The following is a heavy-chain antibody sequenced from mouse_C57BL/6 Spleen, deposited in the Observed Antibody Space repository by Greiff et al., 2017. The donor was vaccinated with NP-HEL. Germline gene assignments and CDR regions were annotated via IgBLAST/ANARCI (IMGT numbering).Heavy chain of an antibody. CDR3: ARSGDYDYDGAFDY. V-gene: IGHV1-75*01. Sequence: QVQLKESGPELVKPGASVKISCKASGYTFTDYYINWVKQRPGQGLEWIGWIFPGSGSTYYNEKFKGKATLTVDKSSSTAYMLLSSLTSEDSAVYFCARSGDYDYDGAFDYWGQGTTLTVSS. CDR1: GYTFTDYY. CDR2: IFPGSGST. J-gene: IGHJ2*01. D-gene: IGHD2-4*01.